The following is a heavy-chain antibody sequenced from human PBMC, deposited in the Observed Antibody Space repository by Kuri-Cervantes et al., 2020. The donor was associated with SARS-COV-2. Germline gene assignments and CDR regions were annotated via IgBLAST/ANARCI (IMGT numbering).Heavy chain of an antibody. CDR3: ASGSFGSNDF. D-gene: IGHD3-10*01. CDR2: IYYTGST. V-gene: IGHV4-39*07. J-gene: IGHJ4*02. CDR1: GGSIISSGNY. Sequence: SETLSLTCSVSGGSIISSGNYWGWIRQPPGKGLEWVGSIYYTGSTSYNPSLKSRVTISVDTSKNQFSLRLTSVTAADTAVYYCASGSFGSNDFWGQGTLVTVSS.